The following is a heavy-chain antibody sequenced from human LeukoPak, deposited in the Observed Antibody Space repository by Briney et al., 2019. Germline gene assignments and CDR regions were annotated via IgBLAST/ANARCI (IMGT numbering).Heavy chain of an antibody. CDR2: IYTSGST. CDR1: GGSISSYY. J-gene: IGHJ3*02. V-gene: IGHV4-4*07. D-gene: IGHD6-13*01. CDR3: ARGGAAAGTKGAFDI. Sequence: PSETLSLTCTVSGGSISSYYWSWIRQPAGKGLEWIGRIYTSGSTNYNPSLKSRVTMSVDTSKNQFSLKLSSVTAADMAVYYCARGGAAAGTKGAFDIWGQGTMVTVSS.